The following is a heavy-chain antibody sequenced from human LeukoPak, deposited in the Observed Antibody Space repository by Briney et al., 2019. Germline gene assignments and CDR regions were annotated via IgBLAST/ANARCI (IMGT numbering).Heavy chain of an antibody. CDR3: ARGTTENPNWFDP. J-gene: IGHJ5*02. D-gene: IGHD1-1*01. CDR2: IIPIFGTA. V-gene: IGHV1-69*06. Sequence: SVKVSCKASGGTFSSYAISWVRQAPGQGLEWMGGIIPIFGTANYAQKCQGRVTITADKSKSTAYMELSSLRSEDTAVYYCARGTTENPNWFDPWGQGTLVTVSS. CDR1: GGTFSSYA.